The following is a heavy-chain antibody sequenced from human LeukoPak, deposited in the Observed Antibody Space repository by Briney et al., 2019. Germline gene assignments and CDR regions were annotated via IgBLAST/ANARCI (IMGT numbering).Heavy chain of an antibody. D-gene: IGHD6-19*01. V-gene: IGHV3-66*01. CDR3: VRDRWPGLGDF. CDR1: GFIVSENY. J-gene: IGHJ6*02. CDR2: VYSGGLT. Sequence: GGSLRLSCAASGFIVSENYMSWVRQAPEKGLEWVSTVYSGGLTFYADPVKGRFTISRDNSKNTLYLQMSSLRAEDTAVYYCVRDRWPGLGDFWGQGTTVTVSS.